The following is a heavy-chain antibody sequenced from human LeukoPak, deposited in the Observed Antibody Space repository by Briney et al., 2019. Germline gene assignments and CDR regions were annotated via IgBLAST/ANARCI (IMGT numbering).Heavy chain of an antibody. CDR3: ARSGAKHNWFDP. J-gene: IGHJ5*02. Sequence: GGSLRLSCAASGFTFSSYWMHWVRQAPGKGLVWVSRINSDGSSTSCADSVKGRFTISRDNAKNTLYLQMNSLRAEDTAVYYCARSGAKHNWFDPWGQGTLVTVSS. V-gene: IGHV3-74*01. CDR1: GFTFSSYW. CDR2: INSDGSST. D-gene: IGHD2-15*01.